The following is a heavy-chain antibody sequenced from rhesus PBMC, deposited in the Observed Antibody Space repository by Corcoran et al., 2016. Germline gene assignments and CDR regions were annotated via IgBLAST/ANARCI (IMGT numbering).Heavy chain of an antibody. Sequence: QVQLVQSGAEVKKPGASVKVSCKASGYTLPDYYRQWVRQDPGPGLEWMGQINPKTGGTDYAQKFQDRVTTTRDTSTTTAYMELSSLRSEDTAVYYCAISRGAAAGTFDYWGQGVLVTVSS. D-gene: IGHD6-31*01. J-gene: IGHJ4*01. CDR1: GYTLPDYY. CDR3: AISRGAAAGTFDY. V-gene: IGHV1-138*01. CDR2: INPKTGGT.